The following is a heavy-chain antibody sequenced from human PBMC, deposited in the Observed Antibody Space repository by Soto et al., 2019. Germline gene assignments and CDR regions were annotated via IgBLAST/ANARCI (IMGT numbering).Heavy chain of an antibody. V-gene: IGHV4-31*03. Sequence: SETLSLTCTVSGGSISSGGYYWSWIRQHPGKGLEWIGYIYYSGSTYYNPSLKSRVTISVDTSKNQFSLKLSSVTAADTAVYYCARARENYDSSGYCFVYWGQGTLVTVSS. CDR3: ARARENYDSSGYCFVY. D-gene: IGHD3-22*01. CDR1: GGSISSGGYY. J-gene: IGHJ4*02. CDR2: IYYSGST.